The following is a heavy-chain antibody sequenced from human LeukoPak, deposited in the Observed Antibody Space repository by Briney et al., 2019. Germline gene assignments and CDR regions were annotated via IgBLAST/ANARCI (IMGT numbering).Heavy chain of an antibody. D-gene: IGHD2-21*02. CDR2: INSDGSIT. V-gene: IGHV3-74*01. Sequence: QTGGSLRLSCAASGFTLSDYWMHWVRQAPGKGLEWVSRINSDGSITTDADSVKGRFTISRDNAKNTLYLQMNSLRAEDTGVYYCARDLVVTATYWGQGTLVTVSS. J-gene: IGHJ4*02. CDR3: ARDLVVTATY. CDR1: GFTLSDYW.